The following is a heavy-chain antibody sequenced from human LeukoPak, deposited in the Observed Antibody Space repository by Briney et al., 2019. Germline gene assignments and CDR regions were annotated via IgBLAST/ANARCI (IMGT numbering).Heavy chain of an antibody. D-gene: IGHD6-13*01. J-gene: IGHJ3*02. Sequence: SETLSLTCTVSGGSISSYYWSWIRQPPATGQAWIGYIYYNWRTKNIPTLKSRVTISVDTTKNQFSLKLSSVTAADTAVYCCARDAAAGTLGAFDIWGQGTMVTVSS. V-gene: IGHV4-59*01. CDR1: GGSISSYY. CDR3: ARDAAAGTLGAFDI. CDR2: IYYNWRT.